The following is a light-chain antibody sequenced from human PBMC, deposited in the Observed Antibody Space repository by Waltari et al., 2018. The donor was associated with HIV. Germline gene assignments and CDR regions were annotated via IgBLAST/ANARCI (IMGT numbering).Light chain of an antibody. CDR3: CSYAGSSTYV. CDR2: DVT. Sequence: QSALTQPASVSGSPGQSITISCTGTSRGVGPYNYVSWYQQHPGKAPKLLIYDVTKRPSGVSNRFSGSKSANTASLTISGLQAEDEADYYCCSYAGSSTYVFGSGTKVTVL. J-gene: IGLJ1*01. CDR1: SRGVGPYNY. V-gene: IGLV2-23*02.